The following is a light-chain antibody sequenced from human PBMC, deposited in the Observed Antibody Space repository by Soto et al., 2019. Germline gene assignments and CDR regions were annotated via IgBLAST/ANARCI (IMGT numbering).Light chain of an antibody. V-gene: IGKV3-11*01. Sequence: EILLTQSPATLSLSPGEKDTLSCRASQSVSSYLAWYQQKPGQAPRLLMSDASNRATGIPARFSGSGSGTDFTLTISSLEPGDFAVYYCQQRSNWPLTFGGGTKV. CDR2: DAS. CDR3: QQRSNWPLT. J-gene: IGKJ4*01. CDR1: QSVSSY.